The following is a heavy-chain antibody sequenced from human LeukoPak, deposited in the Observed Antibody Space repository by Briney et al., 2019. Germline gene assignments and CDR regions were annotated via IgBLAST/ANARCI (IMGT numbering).Heavy chain of an antibody. D-gene: IGHD6-19*01. Sequence: SGPTLVNPTQTLTLTCTFSGSSLSTSGMCVSWIRQPPGKALEWLARIDWDDDKYYSTSLKTRLTISKDTSKNQVVLTMTNMDPVDTATYYCARTLHSSGSTGGFDYWGQGTLVTVSS. V-gene: IGHV2-70*11. CDR2: IDWDDDK. J-gene: IGHJ4*02. CDR1: GSSLSTSGMC. CDR3: ARTLHSSGSTGGFDY.